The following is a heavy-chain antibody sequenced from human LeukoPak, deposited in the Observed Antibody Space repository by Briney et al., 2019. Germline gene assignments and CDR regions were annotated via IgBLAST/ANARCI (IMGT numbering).Heavy chain of an antibody. CDR2: TYYRSKRYN. CDR1: GDSVSSNSAA. CDR3: AKGRWALFDC. J-gene: IGHJ4*02. D-gene: IGHD3-10*01. Sequence: SQTLSLTCDISGDSVSSNSAAWNWIRQSPSRGLEWLGRTYYRSKRYNDYAISVKSRMTINADTSKNQFSLQLNSVTPEDTAVYYCAKGRWALFDCWGQGTLVIVSS. V-gene: IGHV6-1*01.